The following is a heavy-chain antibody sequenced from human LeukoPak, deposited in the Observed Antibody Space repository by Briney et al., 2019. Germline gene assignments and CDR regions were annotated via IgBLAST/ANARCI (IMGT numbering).Heavy chain of an antibody. CDR1: DVSITNTNY. CDR2: VNLQGST. V-gene: IGHV4-4*02. CDR3: AREGGPYRPLDY. J-gene: IGHJ4*02. Sequence: SETLSLTCGVSDVSITNTNYWTWVRPPPGKGLEWIGEVNLQGSTNYNPSLMGRVAISVDTSENHISLQLTSVTAADTAVYYCAREGGPYRPLDYSGQGTLVTVSS.